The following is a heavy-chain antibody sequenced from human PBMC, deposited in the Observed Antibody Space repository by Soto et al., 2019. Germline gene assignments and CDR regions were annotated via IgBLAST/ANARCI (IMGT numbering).Heavy chain of an antibody. V-gene: IGHV4-34*01. D-gene: IGHD6-19*01. CDR1: GWPFLGHY. J-gene: IGHJ4*02. CDR3: ARGAPRDSSGLYFDF. Sequence: SDTLSPTCAVYGWPFLGHYWNWFRQPPGRGLEWIGEINHSGTTNYNPSLKSRLTISISTSNNQFSLRLSSLIATDTAVYYCARGAPRDSSGLYFDFWGLGGLVT. CDR2: INHSGTT.